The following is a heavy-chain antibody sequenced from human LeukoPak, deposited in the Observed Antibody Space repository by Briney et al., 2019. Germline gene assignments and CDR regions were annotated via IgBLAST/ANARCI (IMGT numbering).Heavy chain of an antibody. CDR3: ARVGSSGWYPWFDP. CDR2: INPISGVT. D-gene: IGHD6-19*01. CDR1: GYTFTVYY. J-gene: IGHJ5*02. V-gene: IGHV1-2*02. Sequence: ASVKVSCKASGYTFTVYYLHWVRQAPGQGIEWMGWINPISGVTGSAQKFQGRVTMTRDKSISTVYVELSRLTSDDTAIYFCARVGSSGWYPWFDPWGQGTLVTVSS.